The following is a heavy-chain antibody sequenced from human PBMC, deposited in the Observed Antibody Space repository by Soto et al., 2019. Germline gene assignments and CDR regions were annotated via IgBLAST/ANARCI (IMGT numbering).Heavy chain of an antibody. CDR3: ARRDFFCGGCYSSGDNAMDV. D-gene: IGHD2-21*01. CDR1: GFTFSVYA. CDR2: ISFDGAFI. J-gene: IGHJ6*02. V-gene: IGHV3-30*04. Sequence: GGSLRLSCAASGFTFSVYAMHWVRQAPGKGLEWVSIISFDGAFIYYADSVKGRFTISRDNSRNVPYLEMNSLRNEDTAVYFCARRDFFCGGCYSSGDNAMDVWGQGTTVTVS.